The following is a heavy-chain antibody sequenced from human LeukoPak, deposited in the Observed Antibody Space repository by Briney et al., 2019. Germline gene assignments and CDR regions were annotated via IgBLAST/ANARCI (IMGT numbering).Heavy chain of an antibody. V-gene: IGHV4-38-2*01. CDR1: GYTLGRNYY. D-gene: IGHD3-16*01. CDR2: IYGRGST. CDR3: ARYDSRGSASTKFDY. Sequence: SETLSLTCAVSGYTLGRNYYWGWIRQPPGKGLEWIGRIYGRGSTPYNPSLMNRVTMSVDTSRNHFSLQLTSVTAADTAVYYCARYDSRGSASTKFDYWGPGILVTISS. J-gene: IGHJ4*02.